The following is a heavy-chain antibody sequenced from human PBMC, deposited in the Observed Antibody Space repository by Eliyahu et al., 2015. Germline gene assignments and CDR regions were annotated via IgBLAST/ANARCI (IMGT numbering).Heavy chain of an antibody. Sequence: QVRLQESGPXRVXPSATLSLPXXVXGXSINXYYWTWIRQTPGEGLEYIGYMYFSGSPNYNPSLKSRVTMSLDTSKNQFFLKLTAVTAADTAVYYCARVPLTYGGSTRGYFDYWGQGALVTVSS. D-gene: IGHD4-23*01. CDR2: MYFSGSP. V-gene: IGHV4-59*01. CDR3: ARVPLTYGGSTRGYFDY. CDR1: GXSINXYY. J-gene: IGHJ4*02.